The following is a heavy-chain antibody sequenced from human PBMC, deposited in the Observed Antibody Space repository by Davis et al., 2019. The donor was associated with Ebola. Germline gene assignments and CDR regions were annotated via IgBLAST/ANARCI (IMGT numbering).Heavy chain of an antibody. CDR3: ARDPLGIPPRTRGGMDV. D-gene: IGHD1-26*01. Sequence: PGGSLRLSCAASGFTFDDYAMHWVRQAPGKGLEWVSGISWNSGSIGYADSVKGRFTISRDNAKNSLYLQMNSLRAEDTAVYYCARDPLGIPPRTRGGMDVWGQGTTVTVSS. V-gene: IGHV3-9*01. J-gene: IGHJ6*02. CDR1: GFTFDDYA. CDR2: ISWNSGSI.